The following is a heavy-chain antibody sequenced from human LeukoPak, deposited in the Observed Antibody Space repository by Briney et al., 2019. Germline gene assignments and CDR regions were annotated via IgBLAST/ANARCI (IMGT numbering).Heavy chain of an antibody. J-gene: IGHJ4*02. D-gene: IGHD3-22*01. CDR1: GFTFSSYG. V-gene: IGHV3-30*02. Sequence: PGGSLRLSCAESGFTFSSYGIHWVRQAPGKGLEWVAFIRYDGSNKYYADSVKGRFTISRDNSKNTLYLQMNSLRAEDTAVYYCARSGDSSDYSFNTFDYWGQGTLVTVSS. CDR3: ARSGDSSDYSFNTFDY. CDR2: IRYDGSNK.